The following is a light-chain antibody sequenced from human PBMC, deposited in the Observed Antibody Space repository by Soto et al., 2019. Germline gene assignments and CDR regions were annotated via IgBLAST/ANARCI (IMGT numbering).Light chain of an antibody. V-gene: IGLV2-14*03. CDR1: SSDVGAFNY. CDR3: NSYTSNNTYV. CDR2: DVS. J-gene: IGLJ1*01. Sequence: QSALTQPASVSGSPGQEITISCSGTSSDVGAFNYVSWYQQHPGKAPQLMIYDVSNRPSGVSNRFSGSKSGNTASLTISGLRAEDEADYYCNSYTSNNTYVFGTGTKVTVL.